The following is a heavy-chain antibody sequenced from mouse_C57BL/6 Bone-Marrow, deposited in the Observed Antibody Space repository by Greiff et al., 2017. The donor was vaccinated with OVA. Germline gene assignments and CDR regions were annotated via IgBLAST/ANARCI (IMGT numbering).Heavy chain of an antibody. J-gene: IGHJ3*01. CDR1: GFSLTSYA. V-gene: IGHV2-9-1*01. D-gene: IGHD2-3*01. CDR3: ARDDGNYPEFAY. Sequence: QVQLQQSGPGLVAPSQSLSITCTVSGFSLTSYAISWVRQPPGKGLEWLGVIWTGGGTNYNSALKSRLSISKDNSKSQVFLKMNSLRTDDTARYYCARDDGNYPEFAYWGQGTLVTVSA. CDR2: IWTGGGT.